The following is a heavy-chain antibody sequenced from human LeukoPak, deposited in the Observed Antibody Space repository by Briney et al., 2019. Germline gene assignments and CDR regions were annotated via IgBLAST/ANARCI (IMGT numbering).Heavy chain of an antibody. Sequence: SETLSLTCAVSGYSISSSNWWGWIRQPPGKGLEWIGYIYYSGSTYYNPSLKSRVTMSVDTSKNQFFLKLSSVTAVDTAVYYCARIAGGRFYYFDYWGQGTLVTVSS. J-gene: IGHJ4*02. V-gene: IGHV4-28*01. D-gene: IGHD6-13*01. CDR2: IYYSGST. CDR3: ARIAGGRFYYFDY. CDR1: GYSISSSNW.